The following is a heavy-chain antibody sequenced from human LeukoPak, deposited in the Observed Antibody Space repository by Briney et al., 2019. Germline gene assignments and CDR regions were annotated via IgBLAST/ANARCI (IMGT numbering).Heavy chain of an antibody. CDR3: ARGDLYNFDY. Sequence: GASVKVSCKTSGYTFIGYYIHWVRQAPGQGLEWMGWINPNSDDRNYAQKFQGRVIMTRDTSISTAYMELSSLRSDDTAVYYCARGDLYNFDYWGQGTLVTVSS. D-gene: IGHD3-16*01. J-gene: IGHJ4*02. V-gene: IGHV1-2*02. CDR1: GYTFIGYY. CDR2: INPNSDDR.